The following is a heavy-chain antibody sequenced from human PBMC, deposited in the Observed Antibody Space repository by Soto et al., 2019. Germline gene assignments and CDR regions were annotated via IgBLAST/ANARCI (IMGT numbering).Heavy chain of an antibody. V-gene: IGHV1-18*01. CDR2: ISTYNGNT. J-gene: IGHJ4*02. CDR1: GYTFTSYG. CDR3: AREVSSTWYEPLDY. Sequence: QVQLVQSGPEVKKPGASVKVSCKASGYTFTSYGINWVRQAPGQGLEWMGWISTYNGNTNYAQKLQGRVTMTTDTSTSTAYMELRSLRSDDTAVYYCAREVSSTWYEPLDYWGQGTLVTVSS. D-gene: IGHD6-13*01.